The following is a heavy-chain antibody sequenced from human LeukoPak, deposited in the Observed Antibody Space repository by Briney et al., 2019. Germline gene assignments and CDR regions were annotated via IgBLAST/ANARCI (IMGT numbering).Heavy chain of an antibody. CDR2: IRYDGSNK. V-gene: IGHV3-30*02. CDR1: GFTFSSYG. Sequence: GGSLRLSRAASGFTFSSYGMHWVRQAPGKGLEWVAFIRYDGSNKYYADSVKGRFTISRDNSKNTLYLQMNSLRAEDTAVYYCAKDEARGYSYGSAFDYWGQGTLVTVSS. CDR3: AKDEARGYSYGSAFDY. J-gene: IGHJ4*02. D-gene: IGHD5-18*01.